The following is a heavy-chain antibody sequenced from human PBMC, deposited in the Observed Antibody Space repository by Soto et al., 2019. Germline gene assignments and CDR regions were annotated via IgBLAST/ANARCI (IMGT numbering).Heavy chain of an antibody. CDR3: ATQTPTGYYDSSGYYQGQFDY. Sequence: SVKVSCKASVGTFSSYAISWVRQAPGQGLEWMGGITPIFGTANYAQKFQGRVTITADESTSTAYMEMSSLRSEDKAVYYCATQTPTGYYDSSGYYQGQFDYWGQGTLVTVSS. V-gene: IGHV1-69*13. CDR1: VGTFSSYA. CDR2: ITPIFGTA. D-gene: IGHD3-22*01. J-gene: IGHJ4*02.